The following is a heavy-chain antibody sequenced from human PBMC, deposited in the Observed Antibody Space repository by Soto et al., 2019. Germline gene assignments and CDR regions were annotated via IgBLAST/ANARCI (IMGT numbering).Heavy chain of an antibody. CDR3: PYFDY. Sequence: SXTPSLTGAVSGGSISSCGSSWSWIRQPPGKGLEWIGYIYHSGSTYYNPSLKSRVTISVDRSKNQFSLKLSSVTAADTAVYYFPYFDYWGQGTLVTVSS. CDR1: GGSISSCGSS. CDR2: IYHSGST. J-gene: IGHJ4*02. V-gene: IGHV4-30-2*01.